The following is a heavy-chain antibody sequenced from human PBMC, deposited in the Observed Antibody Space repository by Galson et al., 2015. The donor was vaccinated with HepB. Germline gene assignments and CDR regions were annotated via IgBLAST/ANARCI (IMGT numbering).Heavy chain of an antibody. CDR2: IYPGDSDT. J-gene: IGHJ3*02. D-gene: IGHD2-21*01. Sequence: QSGAEVKKPGESLKISCKGVGYSFTRYWIGWVRQMPGKGLEWMGIIYPGDSDTRYSPSFQGRVTISADKSISTAYLQWSSLKASDTAMYYCALSYCGGDCFSRPSDAFDIWGQGTMIIVS. V-gene: IGHV5-51*03. CDR3: ALSYCGGDCFSRPSDAFDI. CDR1: GYSFTRYW.